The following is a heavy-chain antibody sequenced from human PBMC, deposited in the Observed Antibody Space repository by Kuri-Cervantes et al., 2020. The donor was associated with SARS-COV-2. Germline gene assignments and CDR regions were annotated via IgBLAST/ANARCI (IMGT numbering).Heavy chain of an antibody. V-gene: IGHV3-23*01. CDR1: GFTFSSYA. CDR3: ARDIPKITLILIAIFKDSYAMDV. J-gene: IGHJ6*02. D-gene: IGHD5-12*01. CDR2: ISGSGGST. Sequence: GGSLRLSCAASGFTFSSYAMSWVRQAPGKGLEWVSAISGSGGSTYYADSVKGRFTISRDNSKNTLYLQMNSLRAEDTAVYYCARDIPKITLILIAIFKDSYAMDVWGQGTAVTVSS.